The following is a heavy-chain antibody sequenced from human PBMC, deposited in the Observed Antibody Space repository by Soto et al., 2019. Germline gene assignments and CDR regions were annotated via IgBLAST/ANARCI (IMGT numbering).Heavy chain of an antibody. D-gene: IGHD2-8*01. CDR2: VSANNGHT. V-gene: IGHV1-18*01. J-gene: IGHJ6*02. CDR3: ARDIESVTAKHFFYYYAMDV. CDR1: GFTFSNYG. Sequence: ASVKVSCKASGFTFSNYGLNWVRQAPGQGLEWMGWVSANNGHTNYAQNLQGRVSMTTDTSTSTAYMELRGLTFDDTAVYYCARDIESVTAKHFFYYYAMDVWGQGTSVTVSS.